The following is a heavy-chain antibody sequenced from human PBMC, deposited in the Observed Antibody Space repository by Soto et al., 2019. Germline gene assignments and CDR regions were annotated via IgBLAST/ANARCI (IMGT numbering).Heavy chain of an antibody. CDR3: ASGTLSTIAAPDS. V-gene: IGHV4-59*01. J-gene: IGHJ4*02. CDR1: GVTIRGYY. Sequence: SATLSVTCNVSGVTIRGYYWNWIRQPPGKTLEWIGSIYYTGGTNYNPSLKSRVTISVETFKNHFSLKVNSLTAADTAVYYCASGTLSTIAAPDSSGQGTLVTVSS. D-gene: IGHD6-13*01. CDR2: IYYTGGT.